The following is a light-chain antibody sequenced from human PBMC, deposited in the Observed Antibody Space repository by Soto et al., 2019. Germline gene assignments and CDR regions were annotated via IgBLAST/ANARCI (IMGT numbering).Light chain of an antibody. V-gene: IGKV1-5*03. Sequence: DIQMTQSTSTLSASVGDRVTITCRASQSISSWLAWYQQKPGKAPNLLIYKASSLEGGVPSRFSGSGSGTEFTLTIDSLQSEDFAVYYCQQYNNWPPAFGGGTKVDI. CDR3: QQYNNWPPA. CDR2: KAS. J-gene: IGKJ4*01. CDR1: QSISSW.